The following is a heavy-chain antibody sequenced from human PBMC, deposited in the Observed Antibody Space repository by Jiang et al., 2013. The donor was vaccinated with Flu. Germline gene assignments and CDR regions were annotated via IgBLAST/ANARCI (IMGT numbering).Heavy chain of an antibody. J-gene: IGHJ6*02. CDR2: IFSNDEK. V-gene: IGHV2-26*01. CDR1: GFSLSNARMG. CDR3: ARIRPVVITSGYYYYGMDV. D-gene: IGHD3-22*01. Sequence: KPTQTLTLTCTVSGFSLSNARMGVSWIRQPPGKALEWLAHIFSNDEKSYSTSLKSRLTISKDTSKSQVVLTMTNMDPVDTATYYCARIRPVVITSGYYYYGMDVWGQGTTVTVSS.